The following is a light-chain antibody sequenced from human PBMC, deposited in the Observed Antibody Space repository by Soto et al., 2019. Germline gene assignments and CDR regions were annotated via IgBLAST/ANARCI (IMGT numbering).Light chain of an antibody. CDR1: SSDVGGYNY. CDR2: EVG. V-gene: IGLV2-14*01. Sequence: QSALTQPPSASGSPGQSVTISCTGTSSDVGGYNYVSWYQQHPGKAPKLMIYEVGYRASGVSNRFSGSKSGNTASLTISGLQAEDEAGYYCSSLTSTNTLAFGGGTKLTVL. J-gene: IGLJ2*01. CDR3: SSLTSTNTLA.